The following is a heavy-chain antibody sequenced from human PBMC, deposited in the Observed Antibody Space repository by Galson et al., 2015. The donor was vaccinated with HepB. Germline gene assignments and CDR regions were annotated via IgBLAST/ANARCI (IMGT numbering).Heavy chain of an antibody. CDR3: ARDRQLLAYFGGDGYSGPDY. V-gene: IGHV3-30-3*01. CDR1: GFTFSSYA. D-gene: IGHD2-21*02. J-gene: IGHJ4*02. CDR2: ISYDGSNK. Sequence: SLRLSCAASGFTFSSYAMHWVRQAPGKGLEWVAVISYDGSNKYYADSVKGRFTISRDNSKNTLYLQMNSLRAEDTAVYYCARDRQLLAYFGGDGYSGPDYWGQGTLVTVSS.